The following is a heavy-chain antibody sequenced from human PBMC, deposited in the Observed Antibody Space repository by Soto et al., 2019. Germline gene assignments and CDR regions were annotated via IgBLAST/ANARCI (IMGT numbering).Heavy chain of an antibody. CDR1: GGSISSGGYY. CDR2: IYYSGST. J-gene: IGHJ4*02. D-gene: IGHD2-2*01. Sequence: QVQLQESGPGLVKPSQTLSLTCTVSGGSISSGGYYWSWIRQHPGKGLEWIGYIYYSGSTYYNPPLKSRVTISVDTSKNPFSLKLSSVTAADTAVYYCARSSTSANYFDYWGQGTLVTVSS. CDR3: ARSSTSANYFDY. V-gene: IGHV4-31*03.